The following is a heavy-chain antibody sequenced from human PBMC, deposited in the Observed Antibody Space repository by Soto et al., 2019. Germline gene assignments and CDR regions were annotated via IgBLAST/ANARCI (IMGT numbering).Heavy chain of an antibody. CDR2: ISYSGST. CDR1: GGSINSGNYY. D-gene: IGHD6-6*01. Sequence: QVQLQESGPGLVKPSQTLSLTCTVSGGSINSGNYYWSWIRHHPGKGLEWIGYISYSGSTSYNPSLKSRVTISVDTSKNQFPLKLSSVTAADTAVYYCARLSITANGGWFDPWGQGTLVTVSS. V-gene: IGHV4-31*03. CDR3: ARLSITANGGWFDP. J-gene: IGHJ5*02.